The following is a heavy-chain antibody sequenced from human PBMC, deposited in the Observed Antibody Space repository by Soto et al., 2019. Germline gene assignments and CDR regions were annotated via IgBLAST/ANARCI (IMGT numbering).Heavy chain of an antibody. V-gene: IGHV1-2*02. CDR1: GYTFTGYY. D-gene: IGHD3-10*01. Sequence: ASVKVSCKASGYTFTGYYMHWVRQAPGQGLEWMGWINPNSGGTNYSQKFQGRVTITRDTSASTAYMELSSLRSEDTAVYYCVYGSGSYYIFDYWGQGTLVTVSS. CDR2: INPNSGGT. CDR3: VYGSGSYYIFDY. J-gene: IGHJ4*02.